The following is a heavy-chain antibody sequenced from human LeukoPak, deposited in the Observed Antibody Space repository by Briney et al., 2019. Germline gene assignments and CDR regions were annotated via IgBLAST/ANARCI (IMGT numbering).Heavy chain of an antibody. CDR1: GGTFSSYA. CDR2: IIPIFGTA. D-gene: IGHD3-3*01. CDR3: ARAKDFWSGYIYYMDV. Sequence: SVKVSCKASGGTFSSYAISWVRQAPGQGLAWMGGIIPIFGTANYAQKFQGRVTITTDESTSTAYMELSSLRYEDPAVYYCARAKDFWSGYIYYMDVWGKGTTVTVSS. V-gene: IGHV1-69*05. J-gene: IGHJ6*03.